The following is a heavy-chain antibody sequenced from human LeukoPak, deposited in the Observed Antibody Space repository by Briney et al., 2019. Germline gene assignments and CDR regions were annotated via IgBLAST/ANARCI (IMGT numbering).Heavy chain of an antibody. CDR2: IYWNDDK. Sequence: KSGPTLVKPTQTLTLTCTFSGFSLSTSGVGVGWIRQPPGKALEWLALIYWNDDKRYSPSLKSRLAITKDTSKNQVVLTMTNMDPVDTATYYCAHRGDSLHTDLVGRVAARPDGRWGLLEDHYFDYWGQGTLVTVSS. J-gene: IGHJ4*02. V-gene: IGHV2-5*01. D-gene: IGHD6-6*01. CDR1: GFSLSTSGVG. CDR3: AHRGDSLHTDLVGRVAARPDGRWGLLEDHYFDY.